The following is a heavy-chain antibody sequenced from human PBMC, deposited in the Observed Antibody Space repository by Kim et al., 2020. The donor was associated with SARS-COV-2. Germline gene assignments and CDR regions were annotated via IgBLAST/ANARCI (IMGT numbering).Heavy chain of an antibody. J-gene: IGHJ4*02. CDR1: GYSFNIYW. V-gene: IGHV5-51*01. CDR3: ARRSGYSSSWYFDY. D-gene: IGHD6-13*01. CDR2: IYPGDSDT. Sequence: GESLKISCKGSGYSFNIYWIGWVRQMHGKGLEWMGIIYPGDSDTRYSPSFQGQVTISVDKSISTAYLQWSGLKASDTAMYYCARRSGYSSSWYFDYWGQGTLVTVSS.